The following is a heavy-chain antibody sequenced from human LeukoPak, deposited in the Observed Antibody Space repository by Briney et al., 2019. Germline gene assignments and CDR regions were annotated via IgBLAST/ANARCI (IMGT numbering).Heavy chain of an antibody. D-gene: IGHD7-27*01. J-gene: IGHJ4*02. CDR1: GGSISSSSYY. CDR2: IYYSGST. V-gene: IGHV4-39*01. Sequence: SETLSLSCTVSGGSISSSSYYWGWIRQPPGKGLEWIGSIYYSGSTYYNPSLKSRVTISVDTSKNQFSLKLSSVTAADTAVYYCARLGNWGSFDYWGQGNLVTVSS. CDR3: ARLGNWGSFDY.